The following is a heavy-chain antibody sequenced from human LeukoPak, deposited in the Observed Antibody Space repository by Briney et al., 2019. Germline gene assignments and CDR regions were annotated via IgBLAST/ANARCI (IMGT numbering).Heavy chain of an antibody. CDR1: GFTFSSYS. CDR2: ISSSSSYI. J-gene: IGHJ6*03. D-gene: IGHD6-6*01. CDR3: ASPNPRIAARPYYYYYMDV. Sequence: GGSLRLSCAASGFTFSSYSMNWVRQAPGKGLEWVSSISSSSSYIYYADSVKGRFTISRDNAKNSLYLQMNSLRAGDTAVYYCASPNPRIAARPYYYYYMDVWGKGTTVTVSS. V-gene: IGHV3-21*01.